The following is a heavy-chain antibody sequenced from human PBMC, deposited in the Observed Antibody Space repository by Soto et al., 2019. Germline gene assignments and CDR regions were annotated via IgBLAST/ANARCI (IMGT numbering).Heavy chain of an antibody. D-gene: IGHD7-27*01. V-gene: IGHV1-69*13. Sequence: SVKVSCKASAGTFPHYALTWVRQAPGQGLEWMGGIIPVLTTTTYAQKFQGRISISADESTNTAYIELSSLTSEDTAVYYCACNWGNSLRNWLAPWGQGTLVTVSS. J-gene: IGHJ5*02. CDR2: IIPVLTTT. CDR3: ACNWGNSLRNWLAP. CDR1: AGTFPHYA.